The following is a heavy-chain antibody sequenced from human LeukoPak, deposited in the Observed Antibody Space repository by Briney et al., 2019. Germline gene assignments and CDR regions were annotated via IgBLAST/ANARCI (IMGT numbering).Heavy chain of an antibody. D-gene: IGHD4-17*01. V-gene: IGHV3-23*01. CDR2: ISGSGGST. Sequence: PGGSLRLSCAASGFTFNTYAMSWVRQAPGKGLEWVSAISGSGGSTYYADSVKGRFTISRDNSKNTLYLQMNSLRAEDTAVYYCAKAIEYGDYGVDYWGQGTLVTVSS. CDR3: AKAIEYGDYGVDY. J-gene: IGHJ4*02. CDR1: GFTFNTYA.